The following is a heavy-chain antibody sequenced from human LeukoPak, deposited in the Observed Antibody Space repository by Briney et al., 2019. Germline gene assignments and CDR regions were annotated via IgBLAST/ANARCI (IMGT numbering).Heavy chain of an antibody. Sequence: GGSLRLSCAASGFTFSSYSMNWVRQAPGKGLEWVSYISSSSSTIYYADSVKGRFTISGDNAKNSLYLQMNSLRDEDTAVYYCARDGALLRYFDWSPYYYYGMDVWGQGTTVTVSS. CDR2: ISSSSSTI. V-gene: IGHV3-48*02. CDR1: GFTFSSYS. D-gene: IGHD3-9*01. J-gene: IGHJ6*02. CDR3: ARDGALLRYFDWSPYYYYGMDV.